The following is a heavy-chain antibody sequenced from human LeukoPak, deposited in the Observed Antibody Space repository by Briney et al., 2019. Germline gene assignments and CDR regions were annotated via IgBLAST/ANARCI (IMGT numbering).Heavy chain of an antibody. CDR3: ARHGSYYCYMDV. V-gene: IGHV4-39*01. CDR2: IYYSGST. CDR1: GGSISSSSNY. Sequence: PSETLSLTCTVSGGSISSSSNYWGWIRQPPGKGLEWIGTIYYSGSTYYNPSLKSRVTISVDTSKLQFSLMLTFVTAADTAVYYCARHGSYYCYMDVWGKGTTVTVSS. D-gene: IGHD3-16*01. J-gene: IGHJ6*03.